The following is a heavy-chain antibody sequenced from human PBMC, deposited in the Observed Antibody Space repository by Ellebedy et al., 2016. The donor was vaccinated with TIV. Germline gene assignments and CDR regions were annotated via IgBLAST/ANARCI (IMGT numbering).Heavy chain of an antibody. CDR3: ARGDFSGYNDPPRTDYFDY. Sequence: ASVKVSCKASGYTFTTYDIHWVRQATGQGLEWLGWVNPKSGNTGYAQKFAGRVTMTRNTSITTAHMELSSLKSEDTAVYFCARGDFSGYNDPPRTDYFDYWGQGALVTVSS. D-gene: IGHD5-18*01. V-gene: IGHV1-8*01. CDR1: GYTFTTYD. J-gene: IGHJ4*02. CDR2: VNPKSGNT.